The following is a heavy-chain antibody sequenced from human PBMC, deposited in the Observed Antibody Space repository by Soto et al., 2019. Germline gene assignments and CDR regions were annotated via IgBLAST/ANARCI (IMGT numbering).Heavy chain of an antibody. D-gene: IGHD2-8*02. CDR2: ISPDGSDV. V-gene: IGHV3-74*01. CDR1: GFPFTNYW. Sequence: GVSLRLSCAASGFPFTNYWMNCVRQTPGKGLMWVSRISPDGSDVGYADSVEGRFTVSRDNAKNKLYLQMHSLRAEDTAMYYCACWGHIVPVAPSDFDRWGQGTLVTVSS. J-gene: IGHJ4*02. CDR3: ACWGHIVPVAPSDFDR.